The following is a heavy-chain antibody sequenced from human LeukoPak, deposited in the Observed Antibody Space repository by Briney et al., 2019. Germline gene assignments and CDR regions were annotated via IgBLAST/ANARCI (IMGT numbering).Heavy chain of an antibody. CDR1: GFTFNTYA. CDR3: ASWQSSSFDY. D-gene: IGHD6-13*01. CDR2: IAYDGNNK. Sequence: GGSLRLSCAASGFTFNTYAVHWVRQAPGKGLEWVAVIAYDGNNKYYADSVKGRFTVSRDNSKNTLYLQMNSLRAEDTAVYYCASWQSSSFDYWGQGTLVTVSS. J-gene: IGHJ4*02. V-gene: IGHV3-30-3*01.